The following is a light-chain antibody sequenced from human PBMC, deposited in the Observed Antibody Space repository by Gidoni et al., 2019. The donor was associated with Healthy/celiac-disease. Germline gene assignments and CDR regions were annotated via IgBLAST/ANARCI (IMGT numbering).Light chain of an antibody. Sequence: DIVMTQSPDSLAVSLGERATINCKSSQSVLYSSNNKNYLAWYQQKPGQPPKLLIYWASTRESGVPDRFSGSGSGTDFTLTISSLQAEDVAVYYCQQYYSTPGTFGQXPRLEIK. J-gene: IGKJ5*01. CDR1: QSVLYSSNNKNY. V-gene: IGKV4-1*01. CDR2: WAS. CDR3: QQYYSTPGT.